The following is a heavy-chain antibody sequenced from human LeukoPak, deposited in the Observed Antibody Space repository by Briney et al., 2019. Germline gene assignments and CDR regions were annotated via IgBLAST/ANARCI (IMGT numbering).Heavy chain of an antibody. CDR2: ISYSGST. CDR1: GDSIITSRYY. J-gene: IGHJ4*02. D-gene: IGHD3-10*01. CDR3: VRERSFFGENY. Sequence: SETLSLTCTVSGDSIITSRYYWAWIRQPPGKGLEWIGSISYSGSTNYDPSLTSRVTISVDTSKNQFSLQLSSVTAADTAFYYCVRERSFFGENYWGQGTLVTVSS. V-gene: IGHV4-39*02.